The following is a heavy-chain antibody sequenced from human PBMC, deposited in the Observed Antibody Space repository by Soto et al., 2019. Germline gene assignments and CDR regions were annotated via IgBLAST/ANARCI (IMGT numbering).Heavy chain of an antibody. V-gene: IGHV4-34*01. CDR3: ARGRGYSYGRPFDY. D-gene: IGHD5-18*01. J-gene: IGHJ4*02. CDR2: INHSGST. Sequence: SETLSLTCTVSGGSIDTFYWSCVRQPPGKGLEWIGEINHSGSTNYNPFLKSRVTISVDTSKNNFSLKLSAVTAADTAVYYCARGRGYSYGRPFDYWAQGALVTVSS. CDR1: GGSIDTFY.